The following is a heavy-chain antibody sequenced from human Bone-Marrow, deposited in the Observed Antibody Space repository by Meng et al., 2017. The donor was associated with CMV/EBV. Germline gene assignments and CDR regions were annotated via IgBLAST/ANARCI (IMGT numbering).Heavy chain of an antibody. CDR3: ARDKEGILGH. Sequence: LSLPCAVYGGSFSGYSWSWIRQPPGKGLEWIGEINHSGSTNYNPSLKSRVTISLDTSKNQLSLKLGSVTAADTAVYYCARDKEGILGHWGQGTLVTVSS. V-gene: IGHV4-34*01. D-gene: IGHD3/OR15-3a*01. CDR1: GGSFSGYS. J-gene: IGHJ4*02. CDR2: INHSGST.